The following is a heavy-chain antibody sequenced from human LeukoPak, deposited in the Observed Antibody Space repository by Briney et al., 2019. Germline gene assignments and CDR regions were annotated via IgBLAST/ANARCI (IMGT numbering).Heavy chain of an antibody. V-gene: IGHV1-69*04. CDR1: RGIFTRVG. CDR2: IMPLIDVT. Sequence: SVKVSRKTSRGIFTRVGISWVRQAPGRGLEWMGRIMPLIDVTKYAQNLQDRVPNTADKSPGTAYMELSGLTFLDPAIYYCAKDRASLGARSDSWGPGTLVTVSS. D-gene: IGHD1-26*01. J-gene: IGHJ4*02. CDR3: AKDRASLGARSDS.